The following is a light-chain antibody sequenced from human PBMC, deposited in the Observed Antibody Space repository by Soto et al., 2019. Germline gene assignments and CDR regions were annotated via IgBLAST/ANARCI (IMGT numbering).Light chain of an antibody. CDR3: QQYDSYSYT. V-gene: IGKV1-5*01. Sequence: DIQMTQSPSTLSASVGDRVTITCRTSQSISNWLAWYQQKPGKAPKLLISGASSLESGVPSRFSGSGSGTEFTLTISSLQPDDFATYCCQQYDSYSYTFCQGTKLEIK. J-gene: IGKJ2*01. CDR1: QSISNW. CDR2: GAS.